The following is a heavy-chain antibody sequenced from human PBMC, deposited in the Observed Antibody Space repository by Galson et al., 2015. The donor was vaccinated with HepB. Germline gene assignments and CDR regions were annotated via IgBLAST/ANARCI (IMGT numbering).Heavy chain of an antibody. CDR3: ARDGTAVAGTMWDAFDI. CDR2: IKQDGSEK. CDR1: GFTFSSYW. V-gene: IGHV3-7*03. Sequence: SLRLSCAASGFTFSSYWMSWVRQAPGKGLEWVANIKQDGSEKYYVDSVKGRFTISRDNAKNSLYLQMNSLRAEDTAVYYCARDGTAVAGTMWDAFDIWGQGTMVTVSS. D-gene: IGHD6-19*01. J-gene: IGHJ3*02.